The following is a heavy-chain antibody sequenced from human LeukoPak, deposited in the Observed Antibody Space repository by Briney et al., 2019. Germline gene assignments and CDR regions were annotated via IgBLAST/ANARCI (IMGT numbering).Heavy chain of an antibody. V-gene: IGHV1-2*02. D-gene: IGHD3-22*01. CDR1: GYTFTGYY. Sequence: ASVKVSCKASGYTFTGYYMHWVRQAPGQGLEWMGWINPNSGGTNYAQKFQGRVTMTRDTSISTAYMELSRLRSDDTAVYYCARGPPSYYDSSGYYEYWGQGTLVTVSS. J-gene: IGHJ4*02. CDR3: ARGPPSYYDSSGYYEY. CDR2: INPNSGGT.